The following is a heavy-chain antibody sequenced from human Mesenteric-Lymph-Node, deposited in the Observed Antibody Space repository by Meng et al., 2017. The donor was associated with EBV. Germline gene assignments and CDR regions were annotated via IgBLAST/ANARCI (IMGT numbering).Heavy chain of an antibody. J-gene: IGHJ4*02. D-gene: IGHD2-21*01. V-gene: IGHV3-74*01. Sequence: EVQLGVSGGGLVQPGWSLRLSCAVSGFTFRNYWMYWVRQTLGEGLVWVSRLNSDGSRTDYADSVKGRFTISRDNAKNTLYLQMNSLRADDTAVYFCRTCGSDCYIDYWGQGTLVTVSS. CDR3: RTCGSDCYIDY. CDR2: LNSDGSRT. CDR1: GFTFRNYW.